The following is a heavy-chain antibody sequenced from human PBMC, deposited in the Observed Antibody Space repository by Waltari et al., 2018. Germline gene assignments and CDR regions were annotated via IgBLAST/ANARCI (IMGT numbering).Heavy chain of an antibody. CDR1: GFIFTTYA. V-gene: IGHV3-23*01. D-gene: IGHD3-10*02. J-gene: IGHJ5*02. CDR3: AKDLGMELYGEFSS. CDR2: INHSGTGT. Sequence: EVQLLESGGGLVQPGGSLRLSCGASGFIFTTYAMNWVRQAPGGELGGVSSINHSGTGTYYADSVKGRFTISRDNSKNMVYLQMNNLRVEDTALYYCAKDLGMELYGEFSSWGQGTLVTVSS.